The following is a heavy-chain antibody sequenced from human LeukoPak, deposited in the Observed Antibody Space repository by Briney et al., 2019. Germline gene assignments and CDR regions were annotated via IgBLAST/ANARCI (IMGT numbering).Heavy chain of an antibody. V-gene: IGHV3-7*01. CDR2: IKQNGNEK. CDR3: AREFRTFDY. CDR1: GFTLSSYW. J-gene: IGHJ4*02. Sequence: GGSLRLSCAASGFTLSSYWRTWVRQAPGKGLEWVANIKQNGNEKNYADSVEGRFTISRDNAKNSLYLQMNSLRAEDTAVYYCAREFRTFDYWGQGTLVTVSS.